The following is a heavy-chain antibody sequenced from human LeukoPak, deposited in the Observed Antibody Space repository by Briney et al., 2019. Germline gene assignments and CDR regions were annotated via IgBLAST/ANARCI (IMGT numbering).Heavy chain of an antibody. Sequence: SETLSLTCTVSGGPISGYYWNWIRQHPGKGLEWIGYIYYTGSTDYSPSLQSRVTISLDTSMNLFSLRLTSVTAVDTAVYYCARSQNWYFDSWGQGTLVSVSS. CDR3: ARSQNWYFDS. CDR1: GGPISGYY. CDR2: IYYTGST. V-gene: IGHV4-59*01. J-gene: IGHJ4*02. D-gene: IGHD1-1*01.